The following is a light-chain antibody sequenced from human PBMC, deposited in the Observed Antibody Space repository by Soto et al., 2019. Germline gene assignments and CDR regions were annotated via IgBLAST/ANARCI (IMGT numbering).Light chain of an antibody. CDR2: KAS. CDR3: QQYNTYQT. V-gene: IGKV1-5*03. CDR1: QSISIW. Sequence: DIQMTQSPSTLSSSLGDRVTITCRASQSISIWLAWYQQKPGKAPKILIYKASSLESGVPSRFSGSGSGTEFTLTISSMKPDDFATYFCQQYNTYQTFGQGTKVDIK. J-gene: IGKJ1*01.